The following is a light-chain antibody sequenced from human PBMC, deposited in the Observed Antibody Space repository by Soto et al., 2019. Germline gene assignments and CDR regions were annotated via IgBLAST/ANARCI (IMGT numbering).Light chain of an antibody. V-gene: IGKV3-15*01. CDR1: QSVSSN. J-gene: IGKJ2*01. Sequence: EIVMTQSPATLSVSPGERATLSCRASQSVSSNLAWYQQKPGQAPRLLIYGASTRAPGIPARFSGSGSGTEFTLTISSLQSEDFAVYYCQQDNNWPYTFGQGTKLEIK. CDR2: GAS. CDR3: QQDNNWPYT.